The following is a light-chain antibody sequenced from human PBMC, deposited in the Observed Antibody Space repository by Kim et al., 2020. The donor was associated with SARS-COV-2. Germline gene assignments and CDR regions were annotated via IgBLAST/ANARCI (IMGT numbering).Light chain of an antibody. CDR3: QSYHDNAWV. CDR2: EDH. V-gene: IGLV6-57*01. J-gene: IGLJ3*02. CDR1: SGSISSDF. Sequence: GKTVIIPCTRSSGSISSDFVQWFQQRPGTSPTTVIYEDHVRPSGVPDRFSGFVDSSSNSASLTISGLKSEDEADYYCQSYHDNAWVFGGGTKLTVL.